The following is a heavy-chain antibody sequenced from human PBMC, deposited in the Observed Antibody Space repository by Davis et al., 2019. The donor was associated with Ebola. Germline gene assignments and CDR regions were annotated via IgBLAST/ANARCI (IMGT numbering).Heavy chain of an antibody. CDR1: GFSFSSYG. V-gene: IGHV3-NL1*01. CDR3: ATRYSYAVVWGFDY. CDR2: FYAGGST. Sequence: GESLKISCAASGFSFSSYGMHWVRQAPGKGLEWVSVFYAGGSTYYADSVKGRFTISRDNSKNTLYLQMNSLRAEDTAVYYCATRYSYAVVWGFDYWGQGTLVTVSS. D-gene: IGHD5-18*01. J-gene: IGHJ4*02.